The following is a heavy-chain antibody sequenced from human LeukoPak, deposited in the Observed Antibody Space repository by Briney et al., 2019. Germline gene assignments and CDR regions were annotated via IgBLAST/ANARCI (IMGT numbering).Heavy chain of an antibody. CDR1: GGSFSGYY. Sequence: SETLSLTCAVYGGSFSGYYWSWIRQPPGKGLEWIGEINHSGSTNYNPPLKSRVTISVDTSKNQFSLKLSSVTAADTAVYYCARHPRAYYYDSSGYYRTPVYFDYWGQGTLVTVSS. J-gene: IGHJ4*02. D-gene: IGHD3-22*01. V-gene: IGHV4-34*01. CDR2: INHSGST. CDR3: ARHPRAYYYDSSGYYRTPVYFDY.